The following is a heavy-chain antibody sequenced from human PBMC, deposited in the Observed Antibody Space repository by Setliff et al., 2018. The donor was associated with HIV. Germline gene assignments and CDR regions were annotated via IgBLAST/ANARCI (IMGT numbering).Heavy chain of an antibody. CDR2: INAGNGDT. Sequence: ASVKVSCKASGYIFTNYVIHWVRQAPGQRLEWLGWINAGNGDTRYSQKFQGRIYITRDTSATTVYMELSRLRSEDTGLYYCARWCAAAGCYPAIYHFDSWGQGTLVTVSS. J-gene: IGHJ4*02. V-gene: IGHV1-3*01. D-gene: IGHD2-2*01. CDR3: ARWCAAAGCYPAIYHFDS. CDR1: GYIFTNYV.